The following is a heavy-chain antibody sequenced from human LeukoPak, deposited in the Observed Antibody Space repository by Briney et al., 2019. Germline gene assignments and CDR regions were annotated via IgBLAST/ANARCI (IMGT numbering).Heavy chain of an antibody. V-gene: IGHV1-2*06. Sequence: VKVSCKASGYTFTGYYMHWVRQAPGQGLEWMGRINPNSGGTNYAQKFQGRVTMTRDTSISTAYMELSRLRSDDTAVYYCARDRKAVAGENLDYWGQGTLVTVSS. CDR1: GYTFTGYY. CDR2: INPNSGGT. J-gene: IGHJ4*02. D-gene: IGHD6-19*01. CDR3: ARDRKAVAGENLDY.